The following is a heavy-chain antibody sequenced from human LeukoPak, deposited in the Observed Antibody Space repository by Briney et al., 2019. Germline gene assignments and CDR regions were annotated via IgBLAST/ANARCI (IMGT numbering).Heavy chain of an antibody. CDR3: AGGSGWLSYY. Sequence: GGSLRLSCAASGITLSGSGMHWVRQAPGKGLEWVALLWFDGNNKYYADSVKGRFTISRDDFKNTLYLQMNSLRVEDTAVYYCAGGSGWLSYYWGQGTLVTVSS. CDR1: GITLSGSG. D-gene: IGHD3-10*01. V-gene: IGHV3-33*01. J-gene: IGHJ4*02. CDR2: LWFDGNNK.